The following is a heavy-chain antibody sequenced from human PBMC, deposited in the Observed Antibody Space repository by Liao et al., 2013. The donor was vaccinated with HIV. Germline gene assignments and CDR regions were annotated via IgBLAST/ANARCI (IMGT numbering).Heavy chain of an antibody. CDR3: ARGQYHHRWFDP. CDR1: GGSISSGSYY. CDR2: IYTSGST. V-gene: IGHV4-61*02. D-gene: IGHD1-14*01. Sequence: QVQLQESGPGLVKPSQTLSLTCTVSGGSISSGSYYWSWIRQPAGKGLEWIGRIYTSGSTNYNPSLKSRVTISVDTSKNQFSLKVRSVTAADTAVYYCARGQYHHRWFDPWGQGTLVTVSS. J-gene: IGHJ5*02.